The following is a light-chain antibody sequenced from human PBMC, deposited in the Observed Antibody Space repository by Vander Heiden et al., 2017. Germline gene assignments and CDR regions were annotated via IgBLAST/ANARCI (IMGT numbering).Light chain of an antibody. J-gene: IGKJ2*01. V-gene: IGKV3-15*01. CDR2: GSF. CDR1: QSIDSK. CDR3: QQYDNWPPFT. Sequence: EVVLTQSPVTLSVSPGERVTLSGRASQSIDSKLAWFQQKPGQPPRLLIYGSFTRATGIPPRFSGSGSGTEFTLTISSLQSQDSAVYYCQQYDNWPPFTFGQGTKLEIK.